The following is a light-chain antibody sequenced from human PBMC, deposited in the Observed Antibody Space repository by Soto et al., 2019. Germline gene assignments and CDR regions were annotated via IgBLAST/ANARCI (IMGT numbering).Light chain of an antibody. CDR2: SAS. J-gene: IGKJ2*01. CDR3: QPGHNWPIT. V-gene: IGKV3-15*01. Sequence: ELVMTQSPATLSVSPGERATLSCRASQSISTELAWYQQRPGQPPRLLIYSASTRATVVPARFTGSGSGSEFTLTISALQSEDFGCYFCQPGHNWPITFGQGTSLAI. CDR1: QSISTE.